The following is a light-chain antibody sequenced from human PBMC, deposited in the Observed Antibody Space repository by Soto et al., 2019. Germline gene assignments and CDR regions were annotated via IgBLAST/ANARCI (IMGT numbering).Light chain of an antibody. CDR3: RQYGSSLP. V-gene: IGKV3-20*01. CDR1: QSVSSN. Sequence: EIVMTQSPATLSVSPGERATLSCRASQSVSSNLAWYQQKPGQAPRLVIHGASSRATGIPDRFSGSGSGTDFNLTISRLETEDYEVYYCRQYGSSLPFGKGTK. J-gene: IGKJ1*01. CDR2: GAS.